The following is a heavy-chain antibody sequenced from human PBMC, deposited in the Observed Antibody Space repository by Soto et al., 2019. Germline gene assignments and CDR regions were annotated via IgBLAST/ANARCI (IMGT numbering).Heavy chain of an antibody. J-gene: IGHJ5*02. CDR3: VHRTVYNGAWFDT. V-gene: IGHV2-5*02. CDR1: GFSLSTTGEG. CDR2: IYWDDDV. D-gene: IGHD1-20*01. Sequence: SGPTLVNPTQTLTLNCAFSGFSLSTTGEGVGWFRQPPGKAPEWLALIYWDDDVRYSPSLRNRLTITKDTSENQVVLTMTNIDPLDTAPYYCVHRTVYNGAWFDTWGQGILVTVSS.